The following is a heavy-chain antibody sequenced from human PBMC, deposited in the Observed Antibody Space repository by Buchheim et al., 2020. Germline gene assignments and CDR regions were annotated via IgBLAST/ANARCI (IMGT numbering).Heavy chain of an antibody. D-gene: IGHD6-19*01. J-gene: IGHJ5*02. V-gene: IGHV4-59*08. CDR3: ARHRGGSGWYFNWFDP. CDR2: IYYSGST. CDR1: GGSISSYY. Sequence: QVQLQESGPGLVKPSETLSLTCTVSGGSISSYYWSWIRQPPGKGLEWIGYIYYSGSTNYNPSLKSRVTISVDTSKNQFSLKPSSVTAADTAVYYCARHRGGSGWYFNWFDPWGQGTL.